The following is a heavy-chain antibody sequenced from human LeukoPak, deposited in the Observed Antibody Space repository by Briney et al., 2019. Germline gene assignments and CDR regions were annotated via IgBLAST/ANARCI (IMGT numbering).Heavy chain of an antibody. J-gene: IGHJ4*02. CDR2: ISRDGTDR. D-gene: IGHD3-16*02. CDR3: AKDIVEAGLFFDY. Sequence: PGGSLRLSCAASGFDFGDSVMHWVRQAPGEGLQWVAIISRDGTDRRYEDFAKGRFTISRDNAKNSLYLQMNSLRAEDTAVYYCAKDIVEAGLFFDYWGQGTLVTVSS. CDR1: GFDFGDSV. V-gene: IGHV3-33*03.